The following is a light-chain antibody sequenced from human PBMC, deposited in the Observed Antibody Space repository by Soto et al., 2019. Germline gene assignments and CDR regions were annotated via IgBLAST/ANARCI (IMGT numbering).Light chain of an antibody. Sequence: EIVLTQSPATLSVSPGERATLACRASGSIGSNLAWYQQKPGQAPRLLIYGASTRATGIPDRFSGSGSGTEFTLCISSLQSEDFAVYYCQQYYNWPRTFGQGTKVDIK. V-gene: IGKV3-15*01. CDR2: GAS. CDR1: GSIGSN. J-gene: IGKJ1*01. CDR3: QQYYNWPRT.